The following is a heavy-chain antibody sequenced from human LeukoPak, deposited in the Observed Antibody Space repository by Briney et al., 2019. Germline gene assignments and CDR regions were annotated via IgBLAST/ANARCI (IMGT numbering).Heavy chain of an antibody. V-gene: IGHV1-2*02. CDR3: ARDHMVRGSNWFDP. D-gene: IGHD3-10*01. Sequence: ASVKVSCKASGYTFTGYYMHWVRQAPGQGLEWMGWINLNSGGTNYAQKFQGRVTMTRDTSISTAYMELSRLRSDDTAVYYCARDHMVRGSNWFDPWGQGTLVTVSS. CDR1: GYTFTGYY. J-gene: IGHJ5*02. CDR2: INLNSGGT.